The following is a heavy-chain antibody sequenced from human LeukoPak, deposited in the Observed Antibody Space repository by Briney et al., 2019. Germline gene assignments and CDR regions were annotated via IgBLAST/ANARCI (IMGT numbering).Heavy chain of an antibody. CDR3: GRESAARYYGSGLDAFDI. D-gene: IGHD3-10*01. J-gene: IGHJ3*02. CDR2: INHSGST. V-gene: IGHV4-34*01. CDR1: GGSFSGYY. Sequence: NPSETLSLTCAVYGGSFSGYYWSWIRQPPGKGLEWIGEINHSGSTNYNPSLKSRVTISVDTSKNQFSLKLSSVTAADTAVYYCGRESAARYYGSGLDAFDIWGQGTMVTVSS.